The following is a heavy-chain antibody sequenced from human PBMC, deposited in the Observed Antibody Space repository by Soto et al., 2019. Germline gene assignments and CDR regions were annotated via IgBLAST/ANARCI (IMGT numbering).Heavy chain of an antibody. J-gene: IGHJ5*02. Sequence: EASVKVSCKASGGTFSSYAISWVRQAPGQGLEWMGGIIPIFGTANYAQKFQGRVTITADESTSTAYMELSSLRSEDTAVYYCARDPVDGYAFFDSWGQGALVTVSS. CDR1: GGTFSSYA. CDR3: ARDPVDGYAFFDS. D-gene: IGHD5-12*01. CDR2: IIPIFGTA. V-gene: IGHV1-69*13.